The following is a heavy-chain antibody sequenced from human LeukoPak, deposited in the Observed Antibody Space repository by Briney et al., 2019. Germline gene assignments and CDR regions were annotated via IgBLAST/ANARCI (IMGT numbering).Heavy chain of an antibody. D-gene: IGHD2-2*01. Sequence: GGSLRLSCAASGFTVSSNYMSWVRQAPGKGLEWVSVIYSGGSTYYADSVKVRFTISRDNSKNTLYLQMNSLRAEDTAVYYCARTKSTLWPAAISDYWGQGTLVTVSS. J-gene: IGHJ4*02. CDR1: GFTVSSNY. V-gene: IGHV3-53*01. CDR3: ARTKSTLWPAAISDY. CDR2: IYSGGST.